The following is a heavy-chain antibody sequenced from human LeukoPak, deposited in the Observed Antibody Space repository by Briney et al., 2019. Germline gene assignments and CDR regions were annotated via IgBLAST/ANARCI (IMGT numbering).Heavy chain of an antibody. CDR2: IYTSGST. CDR1: GDSISSYY. J-gene: IGHJ4*02. D-gene: IGHD6-13*01. CDR3: ARGFIAAAGD. Sequence: SETLSLTCSVSGDSISSYYWSWIRQPAGKGLEWVGRIYTSGSTDYNPSLKSRVTMSVDTSKNQFSLKLSSVTAADTAVYYCARGFIAAAGDWGQGTLVTVSS. V-gene: IGHV4-4*07.